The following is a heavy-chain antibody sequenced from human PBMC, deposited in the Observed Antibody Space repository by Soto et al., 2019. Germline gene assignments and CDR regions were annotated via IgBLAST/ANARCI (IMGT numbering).Heavy chain of an antibody. Sequence: TLSLTFAVSGGSISSCCYSWSWIRQPPGKGLEWIGYIYHSGSTYYNPSLKSRVTISVDRSKNQFSLKLSSVTAADTAVYYCAAGGGLPRYYWGQGTLVTVSS. D-gene: IGHD5-12*01. CDR2: IYHSGST. J-gene: IGHJ4*02. CDR1: GGSISSCCYS. V-gene: IGHV4-30-2*01. CDR3: AAGGGLPRYY.